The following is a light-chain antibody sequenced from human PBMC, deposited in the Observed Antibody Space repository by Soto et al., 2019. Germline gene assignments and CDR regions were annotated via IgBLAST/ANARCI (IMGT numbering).Light chain of an antibody. Sequence: QSALTQPASVSGSPGQSITISCTGTSSDVGGYNYVSWYQQHPGKAPTLMIYDVSNRPSGVSNRYSGSKSGNSAALTISGLQAEDEADYYCSSYTSSSTTNYVFGAGTKLTVL. V-gene: IGLV2-14*01. J-gene: IGLJ1*01. CDR2: DVS. CDR1: SSDVGGYNY. CDR3: SSYTSSSTTNYV.